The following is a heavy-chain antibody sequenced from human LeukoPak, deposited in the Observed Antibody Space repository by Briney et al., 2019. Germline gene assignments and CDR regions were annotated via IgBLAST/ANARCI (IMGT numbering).Heavy chain of an antibody. V-gene: IGHV3-74*01. Sequence: GGSLRLSCAASRFTFSTYWMHWVRQAPGKGLVWVSNINNDGSSTNYADSVKGRFTISRDNAKNTVYLQMSSLRADDTAVYYCARDGATLGAMDVWGQGITVTVSS. CDR1: RFTFSTYW. CDR3: ARDGATLGAMDV. D-gene: IGHD3-16*01. CDR2: INNDGSST. J-gene: IGHJ6*02.